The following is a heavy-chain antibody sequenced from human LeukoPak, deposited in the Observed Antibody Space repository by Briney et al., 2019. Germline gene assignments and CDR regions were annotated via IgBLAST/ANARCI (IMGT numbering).Heavy chain of an antibody. J-gene: IGHJ6*03. CDR2: ISSSSSYI. CDR3: AREGVSYGYYYYYYMDV. CDR1: GFTFSSYS. D-gene: IGHD5-18*01. Sequence: GGSLRLXCAASGFTFSSYSMNWVRQAPGKELEWVSSISSSSSYIYYADSVKGRFTISRDNAKNSLYLQMNSLRAEDTAVYYCAREGVSYGYYYYYYMDVWGKGTTVTVSS. V-gene: IGHV3-21*01.